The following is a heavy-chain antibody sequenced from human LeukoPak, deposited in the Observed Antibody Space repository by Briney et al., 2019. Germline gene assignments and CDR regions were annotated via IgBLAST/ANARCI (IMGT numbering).Heavy chain of an antibody. CDR1: VYTFTDYY. CDR3: ARDTKTTVTTAGY. Sequence: ASVKVSCKASVYTFTDYYMHWVRQAPGHGLEWMGWISPNTGGTNYAQKFEGRVTMTRDTSIRTAYMELSRLTSDDTAVYYCARDTKTTVTTAGYWGQGTLVTVSS. CDR2: ISPNTGGT. D-gene: IGHD4-17*01. J-gene: IGHJ4*02. V-gene: IGHV1-2*02.